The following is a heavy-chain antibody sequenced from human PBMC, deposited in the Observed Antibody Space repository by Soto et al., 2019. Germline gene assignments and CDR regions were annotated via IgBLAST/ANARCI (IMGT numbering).Heavy chain of an antibody. V-gene: IGHV1-69*01. Sequence: QVQLVQSGAEVKKPGSSVKVSCKASGGTFGSYAISWVRQAPGQGLEWMGGIIPITGTANYAQKFQGRVTIAADESTSTAYMELSSLRSEDTAVYYCARSQGSSTSLEIYYYYYYGMDGWGHGTTVTVSS. CDR2: IIPITGTA. D-gene: IGHD2-2*01. J-gene: IGHJ6*02. CDR3: ARSQGSSTSLEIYYYYYYGMDG. CDR1: GGTFGSYA.